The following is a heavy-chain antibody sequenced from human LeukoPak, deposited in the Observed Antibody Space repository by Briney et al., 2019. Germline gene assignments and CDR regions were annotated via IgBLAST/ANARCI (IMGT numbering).Heavy chain of an antibody. D-gene: IGHD4-23*01. CDR3: ARGGKATVVTV. J-gene: IGHJ4*02. CDR2: IYSSGST. V-gene: IGHV4-4*07. Sequence: SETLSLTCTVSGGSINSYYWSWIRQPAGKGLEWIGRIYSSGSTNYNPSLKSRVSMSVDTSKNQFSLKLTSVTAADTAVYYCARGGKATVVTVWGQGILVTVS. CDR1: GGSINSYY.